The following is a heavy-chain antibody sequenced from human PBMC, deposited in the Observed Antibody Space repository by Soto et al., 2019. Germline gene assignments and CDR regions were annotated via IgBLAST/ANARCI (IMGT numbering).Heavy chain of an antibody. CDR3: ARRISKVANYYDSSGYYCPSFDY. Sequence: LSLTCAVYGGSFSGYYWSWIRQPPGKGLEWIGEINHSGSTNYNPSLKSRVTISVDTSKNQFSLKLSSVTAADTAVYYCARRISKVANYYDSSGYYCPSFDYWGQGTLVTVSS. J-gene: IGHJ4*02. CDR1: GGSFSGYY. CDR2: INHSGST. D-gene: IGHD3-22*01. V-gene: IGHV4-34*01.